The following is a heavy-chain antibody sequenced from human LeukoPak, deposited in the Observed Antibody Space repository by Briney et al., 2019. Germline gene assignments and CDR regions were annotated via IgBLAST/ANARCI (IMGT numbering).Heavy chain of an antibody. Sequence: GRSLRLSCAASGFTFSSYGMHWVRQAPGKGLEWVAVISYDGSNKYYADSVKGRFTISRDNSKNTLYLQMNSLRAEVTAVYYCAKAVGNYWGQGTLVTVSS. V-gene: IGHV3-30*18. CDR3: AKAVGNY. CDR2: ISYDGSNK. D-gene: IGHD1-26*01. J-gene: IGHJ4*02. CDR1: GFTFSSYG.